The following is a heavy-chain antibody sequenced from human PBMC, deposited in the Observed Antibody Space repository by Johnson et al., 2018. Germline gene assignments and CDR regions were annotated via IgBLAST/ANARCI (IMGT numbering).Heavy chain of an antibody. D-gene: IGHD1-1*01. CDR3: ARTHDTNIAGINDYYYMDG. J-gene: IGHJ6*03. Sequence: QVQLQESGPGLLKPSETLSLTCIVSGGSMSEDYWSWIRPPPGKGLEWVGTISKYGSVNYNPSLQRRVTLSADTSKSQFSLSLTYVTAADTAVYFCARTHDTNIAGINDYYYMDGWGKGTAVTVSS. V-gene: IGHV4-59*01. CDR2: ISKYGSV. CDR1: GGSMSEDY.